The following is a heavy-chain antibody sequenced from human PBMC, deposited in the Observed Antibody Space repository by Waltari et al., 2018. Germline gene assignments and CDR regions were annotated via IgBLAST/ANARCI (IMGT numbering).Heavy chain of an antibody. CDR1: GFTFSSYD. CDR3: ARVRWVVAGTTVVGSYFDY. J-gene: IGHJ4*02. D-gene: IGHD4-17*01. CDR2: IGTAGDT. V-gene: IGHV3-13*01. Sequence: EVQLVESGGGLVQPGGSLRLSCAASGFTFSSYDMHWVRQATGTGLEWVSAIGTAGDTYYPGSVKGRFTISRENAKNSLYLQMNSLRAGDTAVYYCARVRWVVAGTTVVGSYFDYWGQGTLVTVSS.